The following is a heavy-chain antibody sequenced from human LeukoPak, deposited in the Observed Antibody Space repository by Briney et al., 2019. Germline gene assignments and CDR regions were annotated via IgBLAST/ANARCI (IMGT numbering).Heavy chain of an antibody. CDR1: GFTFSNYA. CDR2: ISGSASST. D-gene: IGHD3-10*01. V-gene: IGHV3-23*01. Sequence: GGSLRLSCAASGFTFSNYAMSWVRQAPGKGLEWVSAISGSASSTYHADSVKGRFTISRDNSKNTLYLQMNSLRADDTAVYYCARKSASGNYPLDYWGQGTLVTVSS. CDR3: ARKSASGNYPLDY. J-gene: IGHJ4*02.